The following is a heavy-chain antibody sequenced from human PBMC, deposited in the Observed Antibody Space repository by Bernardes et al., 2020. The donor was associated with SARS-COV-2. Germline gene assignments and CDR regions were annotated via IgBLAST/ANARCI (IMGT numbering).Heavy chain of an antibody. CDR3: ARVASIAVAGTLPEYYFDY. CDR1: GFTFSSYE. Sequence: GGSLRLSCAASGFTFSSYEMNWVRQAPGKGLEWVSYISSSGSTIYYADSVKGRFTISRDNAKNSLYLQMNSLRAEDTAVYYCARVASIAVAGTLPEYYFDYWGQGTLVTVSS. D-gene: IGHD6-19*01. V-gene: IGHV3-48*03. J-gene: IGHJ4*02. CDR2: ISSSGSTI.